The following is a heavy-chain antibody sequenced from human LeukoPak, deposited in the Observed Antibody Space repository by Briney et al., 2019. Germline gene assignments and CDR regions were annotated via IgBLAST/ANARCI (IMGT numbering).Heavy chain of an antibody. D-gene: IGHD1-26*01. CDR1: GFTFSTNA. V-gene: IGHV3-23*01. Sequence: GGSLRLSCLTSGFTFSTNAMSWVRQAPGKGLEWTSGISGSGASTYYADSVTGRFTISRDNSRNTLYLQMNSLRGDDTAVYYCAKDVGKWESLHFFDYWGQGTLVTVSS. CDR3: AKDVGKWESLHFFDY. CDR2: ISGSGAST. J-gene: IGHJ4*02.